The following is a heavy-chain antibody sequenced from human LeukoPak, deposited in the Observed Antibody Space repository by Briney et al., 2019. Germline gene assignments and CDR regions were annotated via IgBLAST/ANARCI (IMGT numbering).Heavy chain of an antibody. D-gene: IGHD2-15*01. CDR3: AKDLSATGDIRAFDI. CDR1: GFTFSNYW. V-gene: IGHV3-7*01. CDR2: IKQDGSEK. Sequence: PGGSLRLSCAASGFTFSNYWMTWVRQAPGKGLEWVATIKQDGSEKYYVDSVKGRFTISRDNAKNSLYLQMNSLRAEDTAVYYCAKDLSATGDIRAFDIWGQGTMVTVSS. J-gene: IGHJ3*02.